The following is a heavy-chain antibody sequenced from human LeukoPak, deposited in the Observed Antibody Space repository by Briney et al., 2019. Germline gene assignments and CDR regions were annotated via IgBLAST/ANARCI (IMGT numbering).Heavy chain of an antibody. V-gene: IGHV4-39*01. J-gene: IGHJ3*02. Sequence: PSETLSLTCAVSGGSISSNSYYWGWIRQPPGKGLEWIGSIYYSGRTYYNPSLKSRVTISVDTSKNQFSLKLSSVTAADTAVYYCARAKWGYPFDIWGQGTMVTVSS. D-gene: IGHD1-26*01. CDR2: IYYSGRT. CDR1: GGSISSNSYY. CDR3: ARAKWGYPFDI.